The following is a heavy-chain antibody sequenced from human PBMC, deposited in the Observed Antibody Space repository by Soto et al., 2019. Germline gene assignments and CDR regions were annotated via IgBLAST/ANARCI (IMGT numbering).Heavy chain of an antibody. V-gene: IGHV1-2*02. CDR3: ARVRFLEWLLWGEPDYYYYYGMDV. CDR2: INPNSGGT. Sequence: ASVKVSCKASGYTFTGYYMHWVRQAPGQGLEWMGWINPNSGGTNYAQKFQGRVTMTRDTSISTAYMELSSLRSEDTAVYYCARVRFLEWLLWGEPDYYYYYGMDVWGQGTTVTVSS. J-gene: IGHJ6*02. CDR1: GYTFTGYY. D-gene: IGHD3-3*01.